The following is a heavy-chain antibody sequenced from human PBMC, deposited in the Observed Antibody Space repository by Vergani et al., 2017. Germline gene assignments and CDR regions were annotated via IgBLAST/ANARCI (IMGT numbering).Heavy chain of an antibody. D-gene: IGHD3-10*01. V-gene: IGHV3-23*01. CDR1: GFTFSSYA. CDR3: AKGGPGFGDLFV. CDR2: INSNGGST. J-gene: IGHJ4*02. Sequence: EVQLLDSGGGLVQPGGSLRLSCAASGFTFSSYAMSWVRQAPGKGLEWVSTINSNGGSTHYADSVKGRFTISRDNSKSTLYLQMNILRAADTALYYCAKGGPGFGDLFVWGQGTLVTVSS.